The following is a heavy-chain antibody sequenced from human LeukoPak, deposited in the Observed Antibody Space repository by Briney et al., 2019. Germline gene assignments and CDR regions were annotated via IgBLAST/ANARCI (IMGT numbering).Heavy chain of an antibody. CDR1: GGSISSYY. Sequence: PSETLSLTCTVSGGSISSYYWSWIRQPPGKGLEWIGYIYYSGSTNYNPSLKSRVTISVDTSKNQFSLKLSSVTAADTAVYYCARGSWQWLNWGQGTLVTVSS. J-gene: IGHJ4*02. CDR2: IYYSGST. D-gene: IGHD6-19*01. CDR3: ARGSWQWLN. V-gene: IGHV4-59*01.